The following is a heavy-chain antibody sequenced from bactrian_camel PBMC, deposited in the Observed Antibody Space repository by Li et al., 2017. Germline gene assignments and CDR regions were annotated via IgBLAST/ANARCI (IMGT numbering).Heavy chain of an antibody. D-gene: IGHD7*01. CDR1: GFTFDDSD. CDR2: TIVSDGST. V-gene: IGHV3S63*01. J-gene: IGHJ4*01. Sequence: HVQLVESGGGSVRAGGSLRLSCTASGFTFDDSDMGWFRRAPGKEREGVATIVSDGSTRYADSVKGRFTISQDNAKNTLYLQMNNLKPEDTAVYYCGAGGAWWGRKTYAFNEFYDWRGQGTQV. CDR3: GAGGAWWGRKTYAFNEFYDW.